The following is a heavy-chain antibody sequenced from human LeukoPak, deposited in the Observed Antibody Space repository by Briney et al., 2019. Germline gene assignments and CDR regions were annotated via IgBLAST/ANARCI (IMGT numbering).Heavy chain of an antibody. CDR3: SRAPLFRSGDY. CDR1: GYTFTSYY. V-gene: IGHV1-46*01. J-gene: IGHJ4*02. CDR2: INPSGGST. Sequence: ASVKVSCKASGYTFTSYYMHWVRQAPGQGLEGMGIINPSGGSTSYAQKFQGRVTMTRDMSTSTVYMALSSLRSEDTAVYYCSRAPLFRSGDYWGQGTLVTVSS.